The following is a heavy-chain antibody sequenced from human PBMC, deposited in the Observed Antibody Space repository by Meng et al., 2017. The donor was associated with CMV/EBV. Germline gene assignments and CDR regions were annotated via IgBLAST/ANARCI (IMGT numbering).Heavy chain of an antibody. CDR3: ARTPQLAGYYYYGMDV. V-gene: IGHV2-70*20. CDR1: GFSLSTSGMC. J-gene: IGHJ6*02. D-gene: IGHD6-6*01. CDR2: IDWDDDK. Sequence: GPTLVKPTQTLTLTCTFSGFSLSTSGMCVSWVRQPPGKALEWLALIDWDDDKYYSTSLKTRLTISKDTSKNQVVLTMTNMDPVDTATYYCARTPQLAGYYYYGMDVWGQGTTVTVSS.